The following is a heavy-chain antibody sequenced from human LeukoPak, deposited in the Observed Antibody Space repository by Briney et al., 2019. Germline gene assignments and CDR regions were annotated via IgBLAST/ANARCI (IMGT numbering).Heavy chain of an antibody. CDR3: ARGIAARHYYYYYMDV. V-gene: IGHV1-2*02. CDR2: INPNSGGT. J-gene: IGHJ6*03. Sequence: ASVKVSCKASGYTFTGYYMHWVRQAPGQGLEWMGWINPNSGGTNYAQKFQGRVTMTRDTSISTAYMELSRLRSDDTAVYYCARGIAARHYYYYYMDVWGKGTTVTVSS. D-gene: IGHD6-6*01. CDR1: GYTFTGYY.